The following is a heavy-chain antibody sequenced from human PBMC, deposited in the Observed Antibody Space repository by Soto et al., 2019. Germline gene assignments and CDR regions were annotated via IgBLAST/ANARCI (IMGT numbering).Heavy chain of an antibody. Sequence: LSLTCTISGGSISSGDYCSWTRQPPGQGLEWIGYIYHSGGASYSPSLWSRVTMSVDTSQNQFSLKLSSVSAADTAVYYCARTKYYYDSTAYIFYHWGQGALVTVSS. CDR3: ARTKYYYDSTAYIFYH. D-gene: IGHD3-22*01. CDR2: IYHSGGA. CDR1: GGSISSGDYC. J-gene: IGHJ4*02. V-gene: IGHV4-30-4*01.